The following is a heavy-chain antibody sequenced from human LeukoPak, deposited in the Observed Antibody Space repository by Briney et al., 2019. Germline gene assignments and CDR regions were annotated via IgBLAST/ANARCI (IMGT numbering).Heavy chain of an antibody. V-gene: IGHV1-69*04. CDR2: IIPILGIA. CDR1: GGTFSSYA. CDR3: ARDPTTVTLYYYYYGMDV. Sequence: ASVKVSCKASGGTFSSYAISWARQAPGQGLEWMGRIIPILGIANYAQKFQGRVTITADKSTSTAYMELSSLRSEDTAVYYCARDPTTVTLYYYYYGMDVWGQGTTVTVSS. D-gene: IGHD4-17*01. J-gene: IGHJ6*02.